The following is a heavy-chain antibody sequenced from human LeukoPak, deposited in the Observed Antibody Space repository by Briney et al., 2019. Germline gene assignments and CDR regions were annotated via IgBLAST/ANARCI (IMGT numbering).Heavy chain of an antibody. V-gene: IGHV1-18*01. CDR1: GYTFNNYG. D-gene: IGHD6-6*01. Sequence: GASVKVSCKASGYTFNNYGISWVRQAPGQGLEWMGWVTSYNGDTNYAQKFQGRVTITADKSTSTAYMELSSLRSEDTAVYYCAIRSRYSSSSFDYWGQGTLVTVSS. CDR3: AIRSRYSSSSFDY. J-gene: IGHJ4*02. CDR2: VTSYNGDT.